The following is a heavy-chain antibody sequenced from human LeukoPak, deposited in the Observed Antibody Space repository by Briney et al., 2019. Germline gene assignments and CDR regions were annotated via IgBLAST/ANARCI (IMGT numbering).Heavy chain of an antibody. CDR3: ARGSEGRFLEWLAGDI. Sequence: SETLSLTCTVSGGSISSGDYYWSWIRQPPGKGLEWIAYIYYSGSTYYNPSLKSRVTISVDTSKNQFSLKLSSVTAADTAVYYCARGSEGRFLEWLAGDIWGQGTMVTVSS. D-gene: IGHD3-3*01. J-gene: IGHJ3*02. CDR1: GGSISSGDYY. CDR2: IYYSGST. V-gene: IGHV4-30-4*01.